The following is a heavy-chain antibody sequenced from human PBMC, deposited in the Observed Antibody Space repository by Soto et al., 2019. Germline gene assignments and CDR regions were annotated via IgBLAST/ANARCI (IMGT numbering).Heavy chain of an antibody. J-gene: IGHJ4*02. V-gene: IGHV1-69*12. CDR1: GGTFSGYA. CDR3: ARGMAGIQLWLTPFDY. D-gene: IGHD5-18*01. Sequence: QVQLVQSGAEVKKPGSSVKVSCKASGGTFSGYAISWVRQAPGQGLEWMGGIIPIFGTANYAQKFQGRVKINAEESTSTAYMELSSLRSEDTAVYYCARGMAGIQLWLTPFDYWGQGTLVTVSS. CDR2: IIPIFGTA.